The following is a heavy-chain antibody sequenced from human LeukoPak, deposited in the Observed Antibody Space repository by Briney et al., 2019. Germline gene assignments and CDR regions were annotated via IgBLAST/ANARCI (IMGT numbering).Heavy chain of an antibody. CDR3: TRDNYYGSGSPPFDY. CDR2: IRSKAYGGTT. D-gene: IGHD3-10*01. CDR1: GFTFGDYA. Sequence: PGGSLRLSCTASGFTFGDYAMSWFRQAPGKGLEWVGFIRSKAYGGTTDYAASVKGRFTISRDDSKSNAYLQMNSLKTEDTAVYYCTRDNYYGSGSPPFDYWGQGTLVTVSS. V-gene: IGHV3-49*03. J-gene: IGHJ4*02.